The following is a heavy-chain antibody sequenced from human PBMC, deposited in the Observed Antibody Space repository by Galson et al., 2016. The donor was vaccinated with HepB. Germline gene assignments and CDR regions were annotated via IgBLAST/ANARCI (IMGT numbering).Heavy chain of an antibody. CDR2: MSPNSGNT. CDR3: ARDYGGNSGWFDP. Sequence: SCKASGYTFTNYDINWVRQATGQGLEWRGWMSPNSGNTGYAQNFQGRVTLTRDTSISTAYMELSSLSSDDTAVYYCARDYGGNSGWFDPWGQGTLVTVSS. D-gene: IGHD4-23*01. V-gene: IGHV1-8*01. J-gene: IGHJ5*02. CDR1: GYTFTNYD.